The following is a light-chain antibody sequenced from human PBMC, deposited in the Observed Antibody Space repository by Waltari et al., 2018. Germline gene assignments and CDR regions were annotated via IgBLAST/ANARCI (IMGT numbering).Light chain of an antibody. V-gene: IGKV1-33*01. CDR3: QQYDNLPYT. J-gene: IGKJ2*01. CDR1: QDISNY. CDR2: DAS. Sequence: DIQMTQSPPSLTAFVGDRVTTTCQASQDISNYLSWYQRKPGKAPEVLIYDASNLERGVTSRFSGGGSGKHFTFTISSLQPEDIGTYYCQQYDNLPYTFGRGTKVEV.